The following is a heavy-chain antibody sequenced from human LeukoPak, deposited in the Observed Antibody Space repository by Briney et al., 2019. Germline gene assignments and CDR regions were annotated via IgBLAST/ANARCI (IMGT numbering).Heavy chain of an antibody. D-gene: IGHD1-26*01. CDR2: INPDGSIR. Sequence: GGSLRLSCAASGLTFSTYWMHWVRQAPGKGLARVARINPDGSIRTYANSVQGRVTISRDTAKDTLFLQMNSLRAEDTAVYYCAREARVGGALQYWGQGTPVTVSS. CDR3: AREARVGGALQY. J-gene: IGHJ4*02. CDR1: GLTFSTYW. V-gene: IGHV3-74*03.